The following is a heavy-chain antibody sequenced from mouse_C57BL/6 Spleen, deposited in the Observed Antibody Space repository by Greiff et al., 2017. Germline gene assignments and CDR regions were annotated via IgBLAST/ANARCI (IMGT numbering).Heavy chain of an antibody. V-gene: IGHV1-15*01. CDR3: ANYGSGSFYCAMDY. D-gene: IGHD2-1*01. CDR2: IYPETGGT. Sequence: VQLQQSGAELVRPGASVTLSCKASGYTFTDYEMHWVKQTPVHGLEWIGAIYPETGGTAYNQKFKGKAILTADKSSSTAYMELRSLTSEDSAVYYCANYGSGSFYCAMDYWGQGTSVTVSS. CDR1: GYTFTDYE. J-gene: IGHJ4*01.